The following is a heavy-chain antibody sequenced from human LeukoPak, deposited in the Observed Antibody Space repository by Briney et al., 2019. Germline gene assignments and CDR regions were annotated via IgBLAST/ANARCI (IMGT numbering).Heavy chain of an antibody. D-gene: IGHD3-22*01. J-gene: IGHJ4*02. V-gene: IGHV3-9*01. Sequence: PGGSLRLSCAASGFTFDDYAMHWVRQAPGKGLEWVSGISWNSGSIGYADSVKGRFTISRDNAKNSLNLQMNSLRAEDTAVYYCARDYYDSSGYYYGAYWGQGTLVTVSS. CDR1: GFTFDDYA. CDR2: ISWNSGSI. CDR3: ARDYYDSSGYYYGAY.